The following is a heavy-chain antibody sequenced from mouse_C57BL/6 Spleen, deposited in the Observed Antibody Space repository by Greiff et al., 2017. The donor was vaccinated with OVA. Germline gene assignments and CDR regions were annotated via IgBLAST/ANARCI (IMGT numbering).Heavy chain of an antibody. CDR3: ARWGWLLRYFDV. J-gene: IGHJ1*03. V-gene: IGHV1-80*01. D-gene: IGHD2-3*01. CDR1: GYAFSSYW. Sequence: QVQLQQSGAELVKPGASVKISCKASGYAFSSYWMNWVKQRPGKGLEWIGQIYPGDGDTNYNGKFKGKATLTADKSSSTAYMQLSSLTSEDSAVYFCARWGWLLRYFDVWGTGTTVTVSS. CDR2: IYPGDGDT.